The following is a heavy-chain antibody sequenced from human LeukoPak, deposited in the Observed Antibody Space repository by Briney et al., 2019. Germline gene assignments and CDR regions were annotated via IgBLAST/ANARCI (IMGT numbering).Heavy chain of an antibody. Sequence: GGSLRLSCAASGFTVSSNYMSWVRQAPGKGLEWVSVIYSGGSTYYADSVKGRFTISRDNSKNTLYLQINSLRAEDTAMYYCARVRPWDAYYFDYWGQGTLVTVSS. CDR2: IYSGGST. V-gene: IGHV3-66*01. CDR3: ARVRPWDAYYFDY. J-gene: IGHJ4*02. CDR1: GFTVSSNY. D-gene: IGHD1-26*01.